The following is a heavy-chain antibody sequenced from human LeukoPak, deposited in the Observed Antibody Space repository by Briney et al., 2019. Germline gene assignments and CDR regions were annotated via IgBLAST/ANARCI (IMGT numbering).Heavy chain of an antibody. CDR3: ARDPLRPNAFDI. D-gene: IGHD5-12*01. J-gene: IGHJ3*02. Sequence: SSVKVSCKASGGTFSSYAISWVLQAPGQGLEWMGGIIPIFGTANYAQKFQGRVTITADESTSTAYMELSSLRSEDTAVYYCARDPLRPNAFDIWGQGTMVTVSS. CDR2: IIPIFGTA. CDR1: GGTFSSYA. V-gene: IGHV1-69*01.